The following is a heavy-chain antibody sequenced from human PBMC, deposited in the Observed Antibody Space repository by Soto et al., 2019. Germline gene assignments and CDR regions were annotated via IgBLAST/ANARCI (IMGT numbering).Heavy chain of an antibody. V-gene: IGHV4-38-2*02. J-gene: IGHJ5*02. D-gene: IGHD1-26*01. CDR2: IYHSGST. CDR3: ARDRRGSYSKWFDP. CDR1: GYSISSGYY. Sequence: SETLSLTCAVSGYSISSGYYWGWIRQPPGKGLEWIGSIYHSGSTYYNPSLKSRVTISVDTSKNQFSLKLSSVTAADTAVYYCARDRRGSYSKWFDPWGQGTLVTVS.